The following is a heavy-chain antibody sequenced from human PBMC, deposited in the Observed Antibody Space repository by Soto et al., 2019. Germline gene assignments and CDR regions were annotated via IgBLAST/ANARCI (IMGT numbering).Heavy chain of an antibody. V-gene: IGHV1-24*01. CDR1: GYTLTELS. CDR3: ARGPGSWYYYYMDV. Sequence: ASVKVSCKVSGYTLTELSMHWVLQAPGKGLEWMGGFDPEDGETIYAQKFQGRVTMTGNTSIGTAYMELSSLRSEDTAVYYCARGPGSWYYYYMDVWGKGTTVTVSS. D-gene: IGHD6-13*01. CDR2: FDPEDGET. J-gene: IGHJ6*03.